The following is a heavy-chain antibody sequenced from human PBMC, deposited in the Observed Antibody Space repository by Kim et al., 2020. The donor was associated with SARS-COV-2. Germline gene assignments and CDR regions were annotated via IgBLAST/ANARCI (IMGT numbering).Heavy chain of an antibody. J-gene: IGHJ4*02. Sequence: GGSLRLSCTASGFTFSNYAMNWVRQAPGKGLEWVSTITASGDTKDYADSVKGRFIVSRDNSKNTLFVQMNSLGVEDTALYFCAKGLWGPEGGTANPGYFGYGGRGALVTVSS. CDR1: GFTFSNYA. CDR2: ITASGDTK. V-gene: IGHV3-23*01. CDR3: AKGLWGPEGGTANPGYFGY. D-gene: IGHD1-1*01.